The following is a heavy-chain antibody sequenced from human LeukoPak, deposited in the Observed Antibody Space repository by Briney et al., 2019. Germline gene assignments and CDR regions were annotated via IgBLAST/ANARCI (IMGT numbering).Heavy chain of an antibody. Sequence: PGGSLRLSCAASGFTFSSYAMSWVRQAPGKGLEWVSAISGSGGSTYYADSVKGRFTISRDNSKNTLYLQMNSLRAEDTAIYYCATYRQVLLPFESWGQGTLVTVSS. CDR3: ATYRQVLLPFES. V-gene: IGHV3-23*01. D-gene: IGHD2-8*02. CDR1: GFTFSSYA. CDR2: ISGSGGST. J-gene: IGHJ4*02.